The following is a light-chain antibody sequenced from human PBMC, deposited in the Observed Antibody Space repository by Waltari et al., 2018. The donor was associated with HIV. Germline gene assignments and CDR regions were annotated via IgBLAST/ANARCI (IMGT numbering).Light chain of an antibody. CDR3: VVYLSSGSWV. J-gene: IGLJ3*02. V-gene: IGLV8-61*01. Sequence: QTVVPPEPSFSVSAAGSVSLICRFSACPVSTHSYTSWHMQSPGQAPRTLIYSTDLRASGAPARFSGSILGNKAALTITGAQAEDEADYYCVVYLSSGSWVFGGGTKVTV. CDR2: STD. CDR1: ACPVSTHSY.